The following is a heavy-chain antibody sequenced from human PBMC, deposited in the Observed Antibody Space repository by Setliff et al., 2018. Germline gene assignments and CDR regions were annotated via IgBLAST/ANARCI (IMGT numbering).Heavy chain of an antibody. CDR2: INPSGGST. Sequence: ASVKVSCKASGYTFTSYYMHWVRQAPGQGLEWMGIINPSGGSTSYAQKFQGRVTMTRDTSTSTVYMELSSLRSEDTAVYYCARVFCSSTSCSFYYYYCYMDVWGKGTTVTVSS. V-gene: IGHV1-46*01. J-gene: IGHJ6*03. CDR1: GYTFTSYY. CDR3: ARVFCSSTSCSFYYYYCYMDV. D-gene: IGHD2-2*01.